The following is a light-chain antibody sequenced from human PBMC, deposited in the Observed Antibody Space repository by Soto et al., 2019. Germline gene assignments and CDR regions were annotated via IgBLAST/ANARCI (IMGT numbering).Light chain of an antibody. CDR3: QQRSNWPPVLT. V-gene: IGKV3-11*01. CDR1: QSVSSY. CDR2: DAS. Sequence: EIVLTQSPATLSLSPGERATLSCRASQSVSSYLAWYQQKPGQAPRLLIYDASNGATGIPARFSGSGSGTDFTLTISSLEPEDFAVYYCQQRSNWPPVLTFGGGTKVEIK. J-gene: IGKJ4*01.